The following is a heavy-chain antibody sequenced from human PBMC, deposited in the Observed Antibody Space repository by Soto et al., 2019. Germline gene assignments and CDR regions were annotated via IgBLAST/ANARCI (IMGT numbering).Heavy chain of an antibody. Sequence: SETLSLTCAVYGGSFSGYYWSWIRQPPGKGLEWIGEINHSGSTNYNPSLKSRVTISVDTSKNQFSLKLSSVTAADTAVYYCASTFVGIAVAGYFDYWGQGTLVTVSS. CDR2: INHSGST. CDR1: GGSFSGYY. J-gene: IGHJ4*02. V-gene: IGHV4-34*01. CDR3: ASTFVGIAVAGYFDY. D-gene: IGHD6-19*01.